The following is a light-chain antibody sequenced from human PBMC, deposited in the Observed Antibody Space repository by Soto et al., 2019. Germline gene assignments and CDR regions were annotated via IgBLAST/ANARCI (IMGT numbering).Light chain of an antibody. CDR3: QRYNNWPLT. V-gene: IGKV3-15*01. J-gene: IGKJ4*01. CDR1: QSVSSY. Sequence: EIVLTQSPATLSLSPGERAALSCRASQSVSSYLAWYQQKPGQAPRLLIYDASTRATGVPVRFSGSGSGTEFTLTINSLQSEDFAVYYCQRYNNWPLTFGGGNKV. CDR2: DAS.